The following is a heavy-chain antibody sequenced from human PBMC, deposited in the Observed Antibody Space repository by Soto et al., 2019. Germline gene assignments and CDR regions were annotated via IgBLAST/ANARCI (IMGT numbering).Heavy chain of an antibody. J-gene: IGHJ6*02. Sequence: GGSLRLSCAASGFTFSNAWMNWVRQAPGKGLEWVGRIKSKTDGGTTDYAAPVKGRFTISRDDSKNTLYLQMNSLKTEDTAVYYCTTTYVGGYGGYYYYYYGMDVWGQGTTVTVSS. CDR3: TTTYVGGYGGYYYYYYGMDV. CDR2: IKSKTDGGTT. CDR1: GFTFSNAW. V-gene: IGHV3-15*07. D-gene: IGHD5-18*01.